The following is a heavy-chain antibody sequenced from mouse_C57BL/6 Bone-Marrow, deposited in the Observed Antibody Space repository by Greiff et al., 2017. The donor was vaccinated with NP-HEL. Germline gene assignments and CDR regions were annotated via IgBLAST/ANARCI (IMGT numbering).Heavy chain of an antibody. V-gene: IGHV3-6*01. CDR2: ISYDGSN. CDR3: AREDGNYDYYYAMDY. CDR1: GYSITSGYY. J-gene: IGHJ4*01. Sequence: EVHLVESGPGLVKPSQSLSLTCSVTGYSITSGYYWNWIRQFPGNKLEWMGYISYDGSNNYNPSLKNRISITRDTSKNQFFLKLNSVTTEDTATYYCAREDGNYDYYYAMDYWGQGTSVTVSS. D-gene: IGHD2-1*01.